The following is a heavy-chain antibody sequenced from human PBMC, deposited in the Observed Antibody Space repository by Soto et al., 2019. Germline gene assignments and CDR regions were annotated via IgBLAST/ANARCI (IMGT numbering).Heavy chain of an antibody. V-gene: IGHV3-30-3*01. CDR3: ARDYYTYYYDSSGSPRVDY. Sequence: ESGGGVVQPGRSLRLSCAASGFTFSSYAMHWVRQAPGKGLEWVAVISYDGSNKYYADSVKGRFTISRDNSKNTLYLQMNSLRAEDTAVYYCARDYYTYYYDSSGSPRVDYWGQGTLVTVSS. CDR2: ISYDGSNK. CDR1: GFTFSSYA. J-gene: IGHJ4*02. D-gene: IGHD3-22*01.